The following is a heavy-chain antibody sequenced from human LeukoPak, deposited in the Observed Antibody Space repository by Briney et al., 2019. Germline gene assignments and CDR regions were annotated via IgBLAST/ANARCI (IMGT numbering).Heavy chain of an antibody. J-gene: IGHJ4*02. CDR1: GFTFSSYE. Sequence: RTGGSLRLSCAASGFTFSSYEMNWVRQAPGKGLEWVSYVRSSGTTIYYADSVKGRFTISRDNAKNSLYLQMNSLRAEDTAVYYCARSYSSGWSDYWGQGTLVIVSS. D-gene: IGHD6-19*01. V-gene: IGHV3-48*03. CDR3: ARSYSSGWSDY. CDR2: VRSSGTTI.